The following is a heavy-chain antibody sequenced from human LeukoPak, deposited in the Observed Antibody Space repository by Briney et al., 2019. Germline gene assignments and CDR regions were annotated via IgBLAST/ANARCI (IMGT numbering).Heavy chain of an antibody. J-gene: IGHJ6*03. CDR2: IKSKTDGGTT. D-gene: IGHD6-13*01. Sequence: GGSLRLSCAASGFTFSNAWMSWVRQAPGKGLEWVGRIKSKTDGGTTDYAAPVKGRFTISRDDSKNTLYLQMNSLKTEDTAVYYCTTGGRYSSSWYLYYYYYYMDVWGKGTTVTVSS. V-gene: IGHV3-15*01. CDR1: GFTFSNAW. CDR3: TTGGRYSSSWYLYYYYYYMDV.